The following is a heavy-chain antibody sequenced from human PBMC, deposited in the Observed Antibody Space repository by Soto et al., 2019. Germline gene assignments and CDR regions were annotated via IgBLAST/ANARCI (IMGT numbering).Heavy chain of an antibody. D-gene: IGHD5-12*01. CDR2: INHSGST. V-gene: IGHV4-34*01. Sequence: TSETLSLTCAVCGGSFSGYYWSWIRQPPGKGLEWIGEINHSGSTNYNPSLKGRVTISVDTSKNQFSLKLSSVTAADTAVYYCARGQYSGYVVKGWFDPWGQGTLVTVSS. J-gene: IGHJ5*02. CDR1: GGSFSGYY. CDR3: ARGQYSGYVVKGWFDP.